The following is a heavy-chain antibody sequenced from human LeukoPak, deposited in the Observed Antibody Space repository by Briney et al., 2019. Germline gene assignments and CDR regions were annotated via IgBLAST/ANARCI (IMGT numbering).Heavy chain of an antibody. Sequence: SETLSLTCAVSGGSFSGYYWSWIRQPPGKGLEWIGEINHSGSTNYNPSLKSRVTISVDTSKNQFSLKLSSVTAADTAVYYCARGDYYYDSSQYFDYWGQGTLVTVSS. J-gene: IGHJ4*02. CDR1: GGSFSGYY. CDR3: ARGDYYYDSSQYFDY. D-gene: IGHD3-22*01. CDR2: INHSGST. V-gene: IGHV4-34*01.